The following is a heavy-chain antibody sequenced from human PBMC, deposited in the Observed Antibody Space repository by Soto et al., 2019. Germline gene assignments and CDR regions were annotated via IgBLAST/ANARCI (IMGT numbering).Heavy chain of an antibody. CDR2: IIPIFGTA. CDR3: ATSGYSGSYYGY. V-gene: IGHV1-69*12. J-gene: IGHJ4*02. CDR1: GGTFSSYA. D-gene: IGHD1-26*01. Sequence: QVQLVQSGAEVKKPGSSGKFSCKASGGTFSSYAISWVRQAPGQGLEWMGGIIPIFGTANYAQKFQGRVTITADESTSTAYMELSSLRSEDTAVYYCATSGYSGSYYGYWGQGTLVTVSS.